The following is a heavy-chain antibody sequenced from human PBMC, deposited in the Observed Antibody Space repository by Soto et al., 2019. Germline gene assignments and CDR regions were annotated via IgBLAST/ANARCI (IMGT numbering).Heavy chain of an antibody. Sequence: SVKVSCKASGFTFTSSAVQWVRQARGQRLEWIGWIVVGSGNTNYAQKFQERVTITRDMSTSTAYMELSSLRSEDTAVYYCAANPDYDFWSGYGFRTDYGMDVWGQGTTVTVSS. CDR3: AANPDYDFWSGYGFRTDYGMDV. CDR2: IVVGSGNT. J-gene: IGHJ6*02. V-gene: IGHV1-58*01. CDR1: GFTFTSSA. D-gene: IGHD3-3*01.